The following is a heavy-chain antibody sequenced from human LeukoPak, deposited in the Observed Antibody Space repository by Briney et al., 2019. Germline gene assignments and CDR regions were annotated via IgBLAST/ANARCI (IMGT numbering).Heavy chain of an antibody. V-gene: IGHV3-48*01. CDR2: ISSSSSTI. CDR1: GFTFSSYS. Sequence: GGSLRLSCAASGFTFSSYSMNWVRQAPGKGLEWVSYISSSSSTIYYADPVKGRFTISRDNAKNSLYLQMNSLRAEDTAVYYCARERKEDAFDIWGQGTMVTVSS. CDR3: ARERKEDAFDI. J-gene: IGHJ3*02.